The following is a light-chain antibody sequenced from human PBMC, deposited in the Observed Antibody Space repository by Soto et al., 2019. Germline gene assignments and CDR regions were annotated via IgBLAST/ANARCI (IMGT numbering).Light chain of an antibody. V-gene: IGKV1-39*01. J-gene: IGKJ1*01. Sequence: DRQMTQSRSSLSAPVGHRLTITCRASQSISSYLNWYQQKPGKAPKLLIYAASSLQSGVPSRFSGSGSGTDFNLTISSLQPEDFATYDCQQSYSTPLTFGQGTKVDIK. CDR1: QSISSY. CDR3: QQSYSTPLT. CDR2: AAS.